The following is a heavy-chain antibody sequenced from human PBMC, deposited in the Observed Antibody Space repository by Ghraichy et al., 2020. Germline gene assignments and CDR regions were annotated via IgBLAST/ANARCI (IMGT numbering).Heavy chain of an antibody. J-gene: IGHJ4*02. CDR3: ARGPYDILTGYPSAFDY. Sequence: SGPTLVKPTQTLTLTCTFSGFSLSTSGMCVSWIRQPPGKALEWLALIDWDDDKYYSTSLKTRLTISKDTSKNQVVLTMTNMDPVDTATYSWARGPYDILTGYPSAFDYWGQGTLVTVSS. V-gene: IGHV2-70*01. CDR2: IDWDDDK. CDR1: GFSLSTSGMC. D-gene: IGHD3-9*01.